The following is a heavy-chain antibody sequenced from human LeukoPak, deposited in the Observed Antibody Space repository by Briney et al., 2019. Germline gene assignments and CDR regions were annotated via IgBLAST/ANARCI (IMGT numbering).Heavy chain of an antibody. CDR2: ISDSGST. CDR1: GVSIRSFD. D-gene: IGHD3-10*01. V-gene: IGHV4-59*01. Sequence: SETLSLTCTVSGVSIRSFDWNWIRQPPGKGLEWIGYISDSGSTNYNPSLKSRLTISRDTSKNQFSLKLSSVTAADTAVYYCARGFYGSGSYHNWFDPWGQGTLVTVSS. CDR3: ARGFYGSGSYHNWFDP. J-gene: IGHJ5*02.